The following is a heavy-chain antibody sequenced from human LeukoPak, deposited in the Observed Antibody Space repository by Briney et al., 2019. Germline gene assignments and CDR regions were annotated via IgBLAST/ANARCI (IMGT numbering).Heavy chain of an antibody. J-gene: IGHJ4*02. V-gene: IGHV3-21*01. CDR2: ISSNGANI. Sequence: GGSLRLSCAASGFPFSTYDMNWVRQAPGKGLEWVSFISSNGANIYYADSVKGRFTISRDNSKNSLYLQMNSLRAEDTAVYYCALQTGDYWGQGTLVTVSS. D-gene: IGHD5-24*01. CDR3: ALQTGDY. CDR1: GFPFSTYD.